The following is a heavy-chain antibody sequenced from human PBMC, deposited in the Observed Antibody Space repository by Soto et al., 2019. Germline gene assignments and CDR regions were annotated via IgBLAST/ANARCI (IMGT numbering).Heavy chain of an antibody. CDR3: ARDAPPADY. Sequence: QVQLVQSGAEVKKPGASVKVSCKASGYTFTSYAISWVRQAPGQGLEWMGWISAYNGNTNYAQKLQGRVTMTTETPTSTAYIELRSLRSDETAVYYCARDAPPADYWGQGTLVTVSS. CDR2: ISAYNGNT. J-gene: IGHJ4*02. CDR1: GYTFTSYA. V-gene: IGHV1-18*01.